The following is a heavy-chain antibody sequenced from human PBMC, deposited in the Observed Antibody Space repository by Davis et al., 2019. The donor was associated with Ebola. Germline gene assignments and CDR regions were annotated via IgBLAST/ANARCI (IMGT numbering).Heavy chain of an antibody. V-gene: IGHV3-11*01. Sequence: GGSLRLSCAASGFDFSDYYMSWIRQAPGKGREWVAFISRSGMSKYYADSVKGRFTVSRDNGKNSLELQMNSLRVEDTAVYYCASPPKHDESSGYVDHWGQGTLVTVSS. CDR1: GFDFSDYY. CDR3: ASPPKHDESSGYVDH. J-gene: IGHJ5*02. D-gene: IGHD3-22*01. CDR2: ISRSGMSK.